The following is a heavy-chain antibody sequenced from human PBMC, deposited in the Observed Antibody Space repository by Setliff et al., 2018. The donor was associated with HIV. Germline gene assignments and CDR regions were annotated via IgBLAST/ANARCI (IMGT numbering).Heavy chain of an antibody. D-gene: IGHD1-26*01. CDR2: VSHTGST. CDR1: GGSLSGYY. Sequence: PSETLSLTCAVYGGSLSGYYWRWIRQPPGKGLEWIGDVSHTGSTNYNPSPKSRITISADTPKNQFSLKLSSVTAADTAVYYCAREGTYSGTYWVRRVASFDIWGQGTMVTVSS. V-gene: IGHV4-34*01. J-gene: IGHJ3*02. CDR3: AREGTYSGTYWVRRVASFDI.